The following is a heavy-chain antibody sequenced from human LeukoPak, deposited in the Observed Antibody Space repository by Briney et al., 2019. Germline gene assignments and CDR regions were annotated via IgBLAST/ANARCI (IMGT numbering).Heavy chain of an antibody. Sequence: GGSLRLSCAASGFTFSTYAMHWVRQAPGKGPEWVTVISYDGSNKYYADSVKGRFTISRDNSRNALYLQMNSLRAEDTAVYYCARAPQYCSSTSCYVFNYWGQGTLVSVSS. CDR1: GFTFSTYA. V-gene: IGHV3-30-3*01. D-gene: IGHD2-2*01. CDR3: ARAPQYCSSTSCYVFNY. J-gene: IGHJ4*02. CDR2: ISYDGSNK.